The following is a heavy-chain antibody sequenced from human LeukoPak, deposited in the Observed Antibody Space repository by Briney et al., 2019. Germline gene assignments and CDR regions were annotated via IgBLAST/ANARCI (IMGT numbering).Heavy chain of an antibody. V-gene: IGHV1-18*01. Sequence: GASGKVSCKASGYTFTSYGISWVRQAPGQGLEWMGWISAYNGNTNYAQKFQGRVTMTRNTSISTAYMELSSLRSEDTAVYYCARSSSSWYYYYYGMDVWGQGTTVTVSS. J-gene: IGHJ6*02. CDR3: ARSSSSWYYYYYGMDV. CDR1: GYTFTSYG. CDR2: ISAYNGNT. D-gene: IGHD6-13*01.